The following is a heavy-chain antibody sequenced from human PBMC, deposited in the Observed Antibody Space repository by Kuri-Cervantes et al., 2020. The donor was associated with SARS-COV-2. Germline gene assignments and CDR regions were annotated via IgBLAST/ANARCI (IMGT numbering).Heavy chain of an antibody. Sequence: GESLKISCAASGFTFSNSWMSWVRQAPGKGLEWVAVISYDGSNKYYADAVKGRFTISRDNSKNTLYLQMNSLRAEDTAVYYCARDPSKWELLGWGWFDTWGQGTLVTVSS. V-gene: IGHV3-30-3*01. CDR2: ISYDGSNK. CDR1: GFTFSNSW. CDR3: ARDPSKWELLGWGWFDT. D-gene: IGHD1-26*01. J-gene: IGHJ5*02.